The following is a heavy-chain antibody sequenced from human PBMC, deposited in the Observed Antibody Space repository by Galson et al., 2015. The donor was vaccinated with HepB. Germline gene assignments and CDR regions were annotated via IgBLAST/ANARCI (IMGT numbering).Heavy chain of an antibody. CDR3: AKAALGNRVSGAPFDY. V-gene: IGHV3-43*01. CDR1: GFTFDDYT. CDR2: ISWDGIST. D-gene: IGHD1-26*01. Sequence: SLRLSCAASGFTFDDYTMYWVRQAPGKGLEWVSLISWDGISTYYADSLKGRFTISRDNSKNSLYLQMNSLRTEDTALYYCAKAALGNRVSGAPFDYWGQGTLVTVSS. J-gene: IGHJ4*02.